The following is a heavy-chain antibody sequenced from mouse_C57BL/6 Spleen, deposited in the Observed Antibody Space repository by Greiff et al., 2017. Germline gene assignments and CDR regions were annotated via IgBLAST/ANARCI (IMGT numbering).Heavy chain of an antibody. CDR2: IDPSDSET. CDR3: ARSGDDDGSFDY. V-gene: IGHV1-52*01. Sequence: QVQLQQPGAELVRPGSSVKLSCKASGYTFTSYWMHWVKQRPIQGLEWIGNIDPSDSETHYNQKFKDKATLTVDKSSSTAYMQLSSLTSEDSAVYYCARSGDDDGSFDYWGQGTTLTVSS. J-gene: IGHJ2*01. D-gene: IGHD2-4*01. CDR1: GYTFTSYW.